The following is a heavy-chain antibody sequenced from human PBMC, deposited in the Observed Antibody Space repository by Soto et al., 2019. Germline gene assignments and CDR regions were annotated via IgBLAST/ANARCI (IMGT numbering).Heavy chain of an antibody. D-gene: IGHD3-10*01. V-gene: IGHV3-23*01. CDR3: AKRGWFGESDYYYYYMDV. CDR2: ISGSGGST. J-gene: IGHJ6*03. Sequence: GGSLRLSCAASGFTFSSYAMSWVRQAPGKGLEWVSAISGSGGSTYYADSVKGRFTISRDNSKNTLYLQMNSLRAEDTAVYYCAKRGWFGESDYYYYYMDVWGKGTTVTVSS. CDR1: GFTFSSYA.